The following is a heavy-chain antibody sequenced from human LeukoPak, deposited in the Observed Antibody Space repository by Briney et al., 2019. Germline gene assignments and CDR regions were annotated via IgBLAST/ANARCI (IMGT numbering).Heavy chain of an antibody. Sequence: GGSLRLSCAASGFTFSSFAMHWVRQAPGKGLEWVAVISYDGSNKYYADSVKGRFTISRDNSKNTLYLQMNSLRAEDTAVYYCARYSSSYFDYWGQGTPVTVSS. V-gene: IGHV3-30-3*01. D-gene: IGHD6-13*01. CDR2: ISYDGSNK. J-gene: IGHJ4*02. CDR1: GFTFSSFA. CDR3: ARYSSSYFDY.